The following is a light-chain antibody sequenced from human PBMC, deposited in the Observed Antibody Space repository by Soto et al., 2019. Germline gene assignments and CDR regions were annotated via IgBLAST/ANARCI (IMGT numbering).Light chain of an antibody. CDR3: QQRYIWPPIT. Sequence: EIVLTQSPATLSLSPGERATLSCRASQSVSRYLAWYQPKPGQAPRLLIYDASNRATGIPARFSGSGSGTDFTLTISSLEPEDFAVYYCQQRYIWPPITFGQGTRLEIK. J-gene: IGKJ5*01. CDR1: QSVSRY. V-gene: IGKV3-11*01. CDR2: DAS.